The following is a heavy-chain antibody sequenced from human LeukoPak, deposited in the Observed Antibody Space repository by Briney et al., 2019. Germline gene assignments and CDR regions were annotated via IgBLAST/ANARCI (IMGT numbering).Heavy chain of an antibody. Sequence: SETLSLTCTVSDGSISGYYWSWIRQPAGKGLEWIGRIYTSGSTNYNPSLKSRVTMSVDTSKNQFSLKLTSVTAADTAVYYCARGYCSGGSCYIFDYWGQGTLVTVSS. CDR2: IYTSGST. CDR1: DGSISGYY. V-gene: IGHV4-4*07. D-gene: IGHD2-15*01. CDR3: ARGYCSGGSCYIFDY. J-gene: IGHJ4*02.